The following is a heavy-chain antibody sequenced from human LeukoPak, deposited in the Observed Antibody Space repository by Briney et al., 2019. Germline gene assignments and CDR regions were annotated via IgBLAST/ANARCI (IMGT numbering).Heavy chain of an antibody. CDR2: IYYSGST. D-gene: IGHD3-22*01. CDR3: ARVYYVSPYYYYYGMDV. CDR1: GGSISSGGYY. V-gene: IGHV4-31*03. J-gene: IGHJ6*02. Sequence: SETLSLTCTVSGGSISSGGYYWSWIRQHPGKGLEWIAYIYYSGSTYYNPSLKSRLTIVVDTSQNQFSLKLSSVTAADTAVYYCARVYYVSPYYYYYGMDVWGQGTTVTVSS.